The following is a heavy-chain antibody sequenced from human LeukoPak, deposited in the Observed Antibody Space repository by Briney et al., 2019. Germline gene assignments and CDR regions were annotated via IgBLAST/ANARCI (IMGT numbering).Heavy chain of an antibody. J-gene: IGHJ4*02. Sequence: GASVKVSCKASGGTFSSYAISWVRQAPGQGLEWMGRIIPILGIANYAQKFQGRVTITADKSTSTAYMELSSLRSEDTAVYYCAFFEGAYYFDYWGQGTLVTLSS. CDR1: GGTFSSYA. V-gene: IGHV1-69*04. CDR3: AFFEGAYYFDY. D-gene: IGHD3-3*01. CDR2: IIPILGIA.